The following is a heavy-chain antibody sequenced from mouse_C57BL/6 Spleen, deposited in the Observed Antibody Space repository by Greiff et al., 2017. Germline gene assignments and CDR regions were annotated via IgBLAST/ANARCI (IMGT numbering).Heavy chain of an antibody. CDR1: GYTFTDYY. Sequence: EVKLQESGPELVKPGASVKISCKASGYTFTDYYMNWVKQSHGKSLEWIGDINPNNGGTSYNQKFKGKATLTVDKSSSTAYMELRSLTSEDSAVYYCARSEYYGSRTYAMDYWGQGTSVTVSS. CDR2: INPNNGGT. D-gene: IGHD1-1*01. V-gene: IGHV1-26*01. J-gene: IGHJ4*01. CDR3: ARSEYYGSRTYAMDY.